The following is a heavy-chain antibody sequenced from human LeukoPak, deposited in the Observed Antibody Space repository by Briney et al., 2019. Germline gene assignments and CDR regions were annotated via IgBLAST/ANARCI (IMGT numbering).Heavy chain of an antibody. CDR3: ARDDALGEQYYFDY. J-gene: IGHJ4*02. CDR1: GFTFSHCG. CDR2: ISFDGNYK. D-gene: IGHD1/OR15-1a*01. V-gene: IGHV3-33*01. Sequence: PGGSLRLSCAASGFTFSHCGMHWVRQAPGKGLEWVAVISFDGNYKYYADSVKGRFTVSRDDSKNTLYLQMNGLRAEDTAVYYCARDDALGEQYYFDYWGQGTLVTVSS.